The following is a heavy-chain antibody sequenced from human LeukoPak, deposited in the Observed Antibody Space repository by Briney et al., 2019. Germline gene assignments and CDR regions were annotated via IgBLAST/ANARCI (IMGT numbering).Heavy chain of an antibody. CDR2: IWYDGSNK. Sequence: GLEWVAVIWYDGSNKYYADSVKGRFTISRDNSKNTLYLQMNSLRAEDTAVYYCARGGLGHFDYWGQGTLVTVSS. V-gene: IGHV3-33*01. J-gene: IGHJ4*02. D-gene: IGHD3-16*01. CDR3: ARGGLGHFDY.